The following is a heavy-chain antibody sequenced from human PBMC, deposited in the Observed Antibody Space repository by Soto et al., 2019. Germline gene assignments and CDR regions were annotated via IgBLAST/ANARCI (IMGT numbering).Heavy chain of an antibody. Sequence: GASVKVSCKASGYTFTDYGISWVRQAPGQGFEWMGWITAYRSNTKNAQKFQGRVTMTADTSTSTVYMDLRSLTSDDTALYYCAKYRYDDSSGRNFDDWGQGTLVTVSS. D-gene: IGHD3-22*01. J-gene: IGHJ4*01. V-gene: IGHV1-18*01. CDR3: AKYRYDDSSGRNFDD. CDR2: ITAYRSNT. CDR1: GYTFTDYG.